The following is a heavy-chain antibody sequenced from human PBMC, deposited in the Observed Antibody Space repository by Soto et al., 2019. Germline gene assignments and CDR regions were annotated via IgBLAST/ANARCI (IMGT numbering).Heavy chain of an antibody. CDR2: IYANGTT. Sequence: QVRLQESGPGLVKPSETLSLTCTVSGASISNYYWSWIRQPAGKGLECLGRIYANGTTTYNPSLRSRVTMSVDTSKNQFSLNLNSVTAADTAVYYCARESRSELGTVEYWGQGTLVTVSS. V-gene: IGHV4-4*07. J-gene: IGHJ4*02. CDR1: GASISNYY. CDR3: ARESRSELGTVEY. D-gene: IGHD1-1*01.